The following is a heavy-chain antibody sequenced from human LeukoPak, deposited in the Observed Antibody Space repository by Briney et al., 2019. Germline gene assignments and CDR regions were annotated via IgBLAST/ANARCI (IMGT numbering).Heavy chain of an antibody. Sequence: ASVKVSCKASGGTFISYAISWVRQAPGQGLEWMGRIIPIFGTANYAQKFQGRVTITTDESTSTAYMELSSLRSEDTAVYYCAREMVRGVIPLPFDYWGQGTLVTVSS. V-gene: IGHV1-69*05. CDR3: AREMVRGVIPLPFDY. CDR2: IIPIFGTA. CDR1: GGTFISYA. J-gene: IGHJ4*02. D-gene: IGHD3-10*01.